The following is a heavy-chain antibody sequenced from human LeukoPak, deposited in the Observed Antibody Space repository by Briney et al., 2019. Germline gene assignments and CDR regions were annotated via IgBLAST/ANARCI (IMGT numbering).Heavy chain of an antibody. D-gene: IGHD3-10*01. CDR2: MNPNTGGT. J-gene: IGHJ6*03. Sequence: ASVKVSCKASGYTFTDYFLHWVRQAPGQGPEWMGRMNPNTGGTNYAQKFQGRVTMTSDTSISTAYMDLSRLKSDDTAVYYCARDAFRGLITKVVYYMDVWGKGTTVTVSS. V-gene: IGHV1-2*06. CDR3: ARDAFRGLITKVVYYMDV. CDR1: GYTFTDYF.